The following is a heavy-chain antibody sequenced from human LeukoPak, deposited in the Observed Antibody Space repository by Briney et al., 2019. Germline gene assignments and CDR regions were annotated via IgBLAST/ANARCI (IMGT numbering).Heavy chain of an antibody. Sequence: GGSLRLSCAASGFSFSSYSINWVRQAPGKGLEWVSYISGDGNAKHYTDSVKGRFTISRDNAKNALYLQMNSLRAEDTAVCFCARDYVCAFDYWGQGTLVTVSS. CDR1: GFSFSSYS. V-gene: IGHV3-48*01. D-gene: IGHD3-10*02. CDR3: ARDYVCAFDY. J-gene: IGHJ4*02. CDR2: ISGDGNAK.